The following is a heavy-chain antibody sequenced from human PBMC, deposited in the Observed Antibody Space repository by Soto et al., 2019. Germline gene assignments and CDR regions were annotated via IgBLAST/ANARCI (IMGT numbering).Heavy chain of an antibody. CDR2: VRGDGGVT. V-gene: IGHV3-74*03. Sequence: EVQLVESGGGLVQPGGSLRLSCAAAGFTFSNYWMHWVRQVPGKGLVWVSRVRGDGGVTKYADSVKGRFTISRDNAKNTLYLHMNSLSAEYTAVYYCARALGYDSGAAYWGQGILVTVSS. D-gene: IGHD6-25*01. CDR1: GFTFSNYW. CDR3: ARALGYDSGAAY. J-gene: IGHJ4*02.